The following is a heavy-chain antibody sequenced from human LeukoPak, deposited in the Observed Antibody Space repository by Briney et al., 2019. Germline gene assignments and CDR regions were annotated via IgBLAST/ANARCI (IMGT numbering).Heavy chain of an antibody. D-gene: IGHD1-26*01. J-gene: IGHJ4*02. CDR1: GGSFSGYY. V-gene: IGHV4-34*01. Sequence: SETLSLTCAVYGGSFSGYYWSWIRQPPEKGLEWIGEINHSGSTNYNPSLKSRVTISVDTSKNQFSLKLSSVTAADTAVYYCASLGAGSYRYYFDYWGQGTLVTVSS. CDR3: ASLGAGSYRYYFDY. CDR2: INHSGST.